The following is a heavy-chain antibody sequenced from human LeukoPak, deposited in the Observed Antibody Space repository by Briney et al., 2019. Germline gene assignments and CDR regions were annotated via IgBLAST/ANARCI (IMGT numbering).Heavy chain of an antibody. CDR2: IYTSGST. D-gene: IGHD3-3*01. Sequence: SQTLSLTCTVSGGSISSGSYYWSWIRQPAGKGLEWIGRIYTSGSTNYNPSLKSRVTISVDASKNHFSLKLSSVTAADTAVYYCASRPDYDFWSGYYMYYYYMDVWGKGTTVTVSS. J-gene: IGHJ6*03. CDR1: GGSISSGSYY. V-gene: IGHV4-61*02. CDR3: ASRPDYDFWSGYYMYYYYMDV.